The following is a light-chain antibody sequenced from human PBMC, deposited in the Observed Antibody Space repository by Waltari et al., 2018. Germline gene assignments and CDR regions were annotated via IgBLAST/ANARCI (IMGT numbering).Light chain of an antibody. CDR2: HAV. V-gene: IGKV3-11*01. Sequence: EIVLTQSPGTLSLSPGERATLSCRASQDLNGYLAWYQQKPGQAPRLPIYHAVNRATGIPARFSGSGSGTDFTLSISSLEPEDFATYYCLQRARWPTFGQGTKVEIK. CDR3: LQRARWPT. CDR1: QDLNGY. J-gene: IGKJ1*01.